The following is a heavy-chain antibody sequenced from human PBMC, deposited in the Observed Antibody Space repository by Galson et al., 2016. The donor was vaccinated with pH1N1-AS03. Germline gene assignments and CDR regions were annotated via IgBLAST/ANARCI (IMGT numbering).Heavy chain of an antibody. CDR3: ARTPAEMATISFDY. V-gene: IGHV1-46*02. D-gene: IGHD5-24*01. J-gene: IGHJ4*02. CDR2: INPSGGTT. CDR1: GYTFNLYG. Sequence: SVKVSCKASGYTFNLYGTSWVRQAPGQGLEWMGVINPSGGTTRYAQKFQGRVTMTRDTSTSTVYMELSRLRSADTAVYYCARTPAEMATISFDYWGQGTLVTVSS.